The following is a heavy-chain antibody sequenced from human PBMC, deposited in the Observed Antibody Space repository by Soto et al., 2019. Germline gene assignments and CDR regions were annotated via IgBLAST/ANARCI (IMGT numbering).Heavy chain of an antibody. Sequence: PSETLSLTCTVSGGSISSGGYYWSWIRQHPGKGLEWIGYIYYSGSTYYNPSLKSRVTISVDTSKNQFSLKLSSVTAADTAVYYCATSLGYCSGGSCYQNWFDPWGQGTRGTVPQ. J-gene: IGHJ5*02. D-gene: IGHD2-15*01. CDR2: IYYSGST. CDR3: ATSLGYCSGGSCYQNWFDP. V-gene: IGHV4-31*03. CDR1: GGSISSGGYY.